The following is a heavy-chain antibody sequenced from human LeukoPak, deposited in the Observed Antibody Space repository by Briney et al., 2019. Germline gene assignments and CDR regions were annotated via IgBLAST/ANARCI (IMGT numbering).Heavy chain of an antibody. CDR1: GYTFTSYY. Sequence: ASVTVSFKASGYTFTSYYMHWVRQAPGQGLEWMGIINPSGGSTSYAQKFQGRVTMTRDTSTSTVYMELSSLRSEDTAVYYCARSGAGGIAATYGMDVWGQGTTVTVSS. V-gene: IGHV1-46*01. D-gene: IGHD6-13*01. CDR2: INPSGGST. J-gene: IGHJ6*02. CDR3: ARSGAGGIAATYGMDV.